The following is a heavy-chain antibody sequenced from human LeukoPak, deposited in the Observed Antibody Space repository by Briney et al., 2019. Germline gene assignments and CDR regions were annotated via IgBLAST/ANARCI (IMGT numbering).Heavy chain of an antibody. CDR3: ARDFAAMIDY. Sequence: GGSLRLSCAASGFTFSNAWMSWVRQAPGKGLEWVALIWYDGSNKYCADSVKGRFTISRDNSENTLYLQMNSLRAEDTAMYYCARDFAAMIDYWGQGTLVTVSS. CDR2: IWYDGSNK. CDR1: GFTFSNAW. D-gene: IGHD2-2*01. V-gene: IGHV3-33*08. J-gene: IGHJ4*02.